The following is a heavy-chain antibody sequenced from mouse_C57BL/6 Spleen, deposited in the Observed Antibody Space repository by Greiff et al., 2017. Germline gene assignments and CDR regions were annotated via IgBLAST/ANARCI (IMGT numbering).Heavy chain of an antibody. CDR2: IHPNSGST. Sequence: QVQLQQPGAELVKPGASVKLSCKASGYTFTSYWMHWVKQRPGQGLEWIGMIHPNSGSTNYNEKFKSKATLTVDKSSSTAYMQLSSLTSEDSAVYYCARSGDDRAGDYYDMDYWGQGTSVTVSS. V-gene: IGHV1-64*01. CDR1: GYTFTSYW. J-gene: IGHJ4*01. CDR3: ARSGDDRAGDYYDMDY. D-gene: IGHD3-1*01.